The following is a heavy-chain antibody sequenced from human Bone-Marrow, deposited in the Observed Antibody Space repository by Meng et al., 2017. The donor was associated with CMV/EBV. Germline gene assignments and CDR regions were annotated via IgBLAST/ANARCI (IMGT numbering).Heavy chain of an antibody. V-gene: IGHV3-11*04. CDR2: ISGNGYDI. CDR3: VFPRRGPAY. J-gene: IGHJ4*02. CDR1: GFSFSDYY. Sequence: GESLKISCAASGFSFSDYYMTWYRQAPGRGLEYISYISGNGYDIKYADSVKGRFTISRDNARNSFYLQMNSLRDEDTALYYCVFPRRGPAYWGQGAPVTVSS. D-gene: IGHD3-16*01.